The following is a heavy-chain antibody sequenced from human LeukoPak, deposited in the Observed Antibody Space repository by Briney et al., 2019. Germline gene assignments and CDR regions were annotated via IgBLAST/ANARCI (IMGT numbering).Heavy chain of an antibody. CDR1: GFTISDDW. Sequence: GGSLRLSCEVSGFTISDDWMSWVRQAPGKGLEWVAIIKQDGSEKYYVDSVRGRFTISRDNGQNSLYLQMNSLRAEDTAVYYCGMTTVTTDFDYWGQGTLVTVSS. CDR2: IKQDGSEK. D-gene: IGHD4-17*01. CDR3: GMTTVTTDFDY. V-gene: IGHV3-7*02. J-gene: IGHJ4*02.